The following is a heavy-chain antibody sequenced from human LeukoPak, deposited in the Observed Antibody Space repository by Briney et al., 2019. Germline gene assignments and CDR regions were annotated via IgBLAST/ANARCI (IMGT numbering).Heavy chain of an antibody. CDR1: GFTFSSYG. D-gene: IGHD6-13*01. Sequence: GGSLRLSCAASGFTFSSYGMHWVRQAPGKGLEWVAVIWYDGSNKYYADSVKGRFTISRDNSKNTLYLQMNSLRAEDTAVYYCARDERYSSSYDYWGQGTLVTVSP. CDR3: ARDERYSSSYDY. J-gene: IGHJ4*02. CDR2: IWYDGSNK. V-gene: IGHV3-33*01.